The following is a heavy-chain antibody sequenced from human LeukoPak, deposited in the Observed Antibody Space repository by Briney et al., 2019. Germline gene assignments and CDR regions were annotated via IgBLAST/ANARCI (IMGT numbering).Heavy chain of an antibody. J-gene: IGHJ4*02. CDR3: ARVSRRYYYDSSGYLGY. Sequence: PSETLSLTCTVSGGSISSSSYYWGWIRQPPGKGLEWIGSIYYSGSTYYNPSLKSRVTISVDTSKNQFSLKLSSVTAADTAVYYCARVSRRYYYDSSGYLGYWGQGTLVTVSS. CDR1: GGSISSSSYY. V-gene: IGHV4-39*01. CDR2: IYYSGST. D-gene: IGHD3-22*01.